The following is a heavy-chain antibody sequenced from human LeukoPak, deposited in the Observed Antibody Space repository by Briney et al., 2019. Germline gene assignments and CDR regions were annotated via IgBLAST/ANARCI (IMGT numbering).Heavy chain of an antibody. J-gene: IGHJ4*02. CDR1: GYTFTGYY. D-gene: IGHD3-3*01. CDR2: INPNSGGT. CDR3: ARVSTIRGLGY. V-gene: IGHV1-2*02. Sequence: GASVKVSCKASGYTFTGYYMHWVRQAPGQGLEWMGWINPNSGGTNYVQKFQGRVTMTRDTSISTAYMELSRLRSDDTAVYYCARVSTIRGLGYWGQGTLVTVSS.